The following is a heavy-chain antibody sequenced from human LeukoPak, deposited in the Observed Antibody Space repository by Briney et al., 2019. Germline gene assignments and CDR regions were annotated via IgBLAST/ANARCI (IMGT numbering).Heavy chain of an antibody. J-gene: IGHJ4*02. D-gene: IGHD3-3*01. CDR3: SGRYYDFWSGFDY. CDR2: ISGSGGST. Sequence: GGSVRLSCAASGFTFSSYAMSWVRQAPGKGLEWVSAISGSGGSTYYADSVKGRFTISRDNSKNTLYLQMNSLRAEDTAVYYCSGRYYDFWSGFDYWGQGTLVTVSS. CDR1: GFTFSSYA. V-gene: IGHV3-23*01.